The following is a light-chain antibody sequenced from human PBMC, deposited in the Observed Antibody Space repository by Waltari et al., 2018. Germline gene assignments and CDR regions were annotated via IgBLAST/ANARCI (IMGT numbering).Light chain of an antibody. CDR3: QQYGSSPLT. CDR2: GAC. CDR1: RSVSSSY. J-gene: IGKJ4*01. Sequence: EIVLTQAPGSLSLSPGERATLSCRASRSVSSSYLAWYQQKPGQAPRLLIYGACSRATGIPDRFGVSGSGTDFTLTISRLEPEDFSVYYCQQYGSSPLTFGGGTKVEIK. V-gene: IGKV3-20*01.